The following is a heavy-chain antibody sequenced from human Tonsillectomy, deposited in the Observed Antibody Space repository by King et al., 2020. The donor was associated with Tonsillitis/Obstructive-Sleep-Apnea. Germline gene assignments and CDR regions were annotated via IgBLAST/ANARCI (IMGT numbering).Heavy chain of an antibody. Sequence: EEQLVQSGAEVKKPGESLKISCKGSGYSFTSYWIGWVPQMPGKGLEWMGIIYPGDSDTRYRPSFQGQVTISADKSISTAYLQWSSLKASDTAMYYCARQGYDFWSGYPSRAFDIWGQGTMVTVSS. V-gene: IGHV5-51*01. D-gene: IGHD3-3*01. CDR2: IYPGDSDT. CDR1: GYSFTSYW. CDR3: ARQGYDFWSGYPSRAFDI. J-gene: IGHJ3*02.